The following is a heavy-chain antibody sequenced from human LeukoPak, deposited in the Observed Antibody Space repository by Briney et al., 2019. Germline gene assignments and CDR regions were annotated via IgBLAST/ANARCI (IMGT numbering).Heavy chain of an antibody. CDR1: GFTFSKYW. V-gene: IGHV3-74*01. J-gene: IGHJ1*01. D-gene: IGHD3-22*01. Sequence: GGSLRLSCAASGFTFSKYWMHWVRQVPGKGLVWVSLINGDGSTTNYADFVRGRFTISRDNAKNTLSLQVNSLRAEDTAVYYCATGNYYDSRGYYTFGYWGQGTLVTVSS. CDR2: INGDGSTT. CDR3: ATGNYYDSRGYYTFGY.